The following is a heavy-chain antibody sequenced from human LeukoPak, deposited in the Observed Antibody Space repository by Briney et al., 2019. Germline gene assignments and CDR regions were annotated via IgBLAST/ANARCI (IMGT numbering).Heavy chain of an antibody. CDR3: AKDLNYGDLLDY. V-gene: IGHV3-30*02. D-gene: IGHD4-17*01. CDR1: GFTFSKYG. J-gene: IGHJ4*02. Sequence: GGSLRLSCAASGFTFSKYGMYWVLQAPGKGLEWVAFIRNDGRNKYYTDSVKGRFTISRDNSKNTLYLQMNSLRAEDTAVYYCAKDLNYGDLLDYWGQGTLVTVSS. CDR2: IRNDGRNK.